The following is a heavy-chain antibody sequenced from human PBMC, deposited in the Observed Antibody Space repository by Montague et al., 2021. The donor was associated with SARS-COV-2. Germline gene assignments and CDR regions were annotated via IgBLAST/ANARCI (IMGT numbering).Heavy chain of an antibody. CDR3: AKGETARAPYNWFDH. J-gene: IGHJ5*02. CDR2: IGSAGGST. CDR1: GFTFSIYA. D-gene: IGHD5-18*01. V-gene: IGHV3-23*01. Sequence: SLRLSCAASGFTFSIYAMTWVRQAPGKGLEWLSAIGSAGGSTYYADSVKGRFTISRDNSKNTLYLQMNSLRAEDTAVYYCAKGETARAPYNWFDHWGQGTLVTVSS.